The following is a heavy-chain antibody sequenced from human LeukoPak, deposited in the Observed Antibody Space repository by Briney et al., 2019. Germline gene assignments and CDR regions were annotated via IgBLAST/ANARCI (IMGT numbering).Heavy chain of an antibody. CDR2: ISSTSTYI. Sequence: PGGSLRLSCVVSGFAFSDDSMNWVRQPPGKGLEWVSSISSTSTYIYYADSVKGRFTISRDNARNSLFLQMNNLRVDDSAVYYCAREYTAMAYDYWGQGNLVTVSS. J-gene: IGHJ4*02. CDR1: GFAFSDDS. CDR3: AREYTAMAYDY. D-gene: IGHD5-18*01. V-gene: IGHV3-21*01.